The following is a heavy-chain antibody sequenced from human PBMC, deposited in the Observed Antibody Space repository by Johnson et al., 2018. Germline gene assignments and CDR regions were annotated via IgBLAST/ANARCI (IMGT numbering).Heavy chain of an antibody. CDR2: IYSGGST. V-gene: IGHV3-66*01. CDR1: GFTVSSNY. D-gene: IGHD3-9*01. J-gene: IGHJ3*02. Sequence: VQLVESGGGLVQPGGSLRLSCAASGFTVSSNYMSWVRQAPGKGLEWVSVIYSGGSTYYADSVKGRFTISRDNSKNTLYLQMNSLRAEDTAVYYCAKGRLRYFDWGDVFDIWGQGTMVTVSS. CDR3: AKGRLRYFDWGDVFDI.